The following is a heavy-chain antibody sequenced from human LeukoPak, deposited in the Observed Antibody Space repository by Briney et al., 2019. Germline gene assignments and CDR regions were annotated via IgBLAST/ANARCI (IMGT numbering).Heavy chain of an antibody. D-gene: IGHD6-13*01. CDR2: FDPEDGET. J-gene: IGHJ4*02. CDR3: ARDGADIAAADLATFDY. Sequence: GASVKVSCKVSGYTLTELSMHWVRQAPGKGLEWMGGFDPEDGETIYEQKFQGRVTMTEDTSTDTAYMELSSLRSEDTAVYYCARDGADIAAADLATFDYWGQGTLVTVSS. V-gene: IGHV1-24*01. CDR1: GYTLTELS.